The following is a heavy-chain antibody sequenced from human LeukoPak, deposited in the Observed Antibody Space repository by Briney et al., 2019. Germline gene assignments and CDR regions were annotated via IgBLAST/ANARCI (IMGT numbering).Heavy chain of an antibody. Sequence: TGGSLRLSCAASGFTFSDYYMSWIRQAPGKGLEWVSYISSSSSYTNYADSVKGRFTISRDNAKNSLYLQMNSLRAEDTAVYYCAKDRKVGATGSAFDIWGQGTMVTVSS. CDR2: ISSSSSYT. CDR3: AKDRKVGATGSAFDI. D-gene: IGHD1-26*01. J-gene: IGHJ3*02. CDR1: GFTFSDYY. V-gene: IGHV3-11*05.